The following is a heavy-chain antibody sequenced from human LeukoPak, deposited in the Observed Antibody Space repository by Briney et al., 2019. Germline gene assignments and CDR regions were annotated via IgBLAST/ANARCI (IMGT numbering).Heavy chain of an antibody. CDR2: IIPIFGTA. CDR3: ARITMVRGVISPVYYFDY. J-gene: IGHJ4*02. D-gene: IGHD3-10*01. Sequence: GSSVKVSCKASGGTFSSYAISWVRQAPGEGLEWMGGIIPIFGTANYAQKFQGRVTITADESTSTAYMELRSLRSDDTAVYYCARITMVRGVISPVYYFDYWGQGTLVTVSS. V-gene: IGHV1-69*01. CDR1: GGTFSSYA.